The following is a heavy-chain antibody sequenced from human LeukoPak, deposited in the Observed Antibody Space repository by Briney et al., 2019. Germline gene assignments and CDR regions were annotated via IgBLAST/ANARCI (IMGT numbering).Heavy chain of an antibody. V-gene: IGHV4-59*12. CDR3: ARMEGGGSYFVWGAYYFDY. CDR1: GGSISSYY. Sequence: PSETLSLTCTVSGGSISSYYWSWIRQPPGKGLEWIGYIYYSGSTNYNPSLKSRVTISVDTSKNQFSLKLSSVTAADTAVYYCARMEGGGSYFVWGAYYFDYWGQGTLVTVSS. J-gene: IGHJ4*02. D-gene: IGHD1-26*01. CDR2: IYYSGST.